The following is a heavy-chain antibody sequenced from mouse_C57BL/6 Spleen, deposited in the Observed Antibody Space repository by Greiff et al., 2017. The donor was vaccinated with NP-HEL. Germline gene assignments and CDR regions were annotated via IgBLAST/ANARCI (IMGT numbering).Heavy chain of an antibody. D-gene: IGHD1-1*01. CDR1: GYAFSSSW. Sequence: VQLQQSGPELVKPGASVKISCKASGYAFSSSWMNWVKQRPGKGLEWIGRIYPGDGDTNYNGKFKGKATLTADKSSSTAYMQLSSLTSEDSAVYFCARGGYYGSGGYWGQGTTLTVSS. CDR3: ARGGYYGSGGY. CDR2: IYPGDGDT. J-gene: IGHJ2*01. V-gene: IGHV1-82*01.